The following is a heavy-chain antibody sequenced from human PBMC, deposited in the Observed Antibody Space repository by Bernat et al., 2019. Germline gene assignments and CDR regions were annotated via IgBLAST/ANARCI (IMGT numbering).Heavy chain of an antibody. D-gene: IGHD4-17*01. CDR3: AREYGDPNYYYYGMDV. Sequence: QVQLVQSGAEVKKPGASVKVSCKASGYTFTGYYMHWVRQAPGQGLEGMGWINPNSGGTNYAQKFQGWVTMTRDTSISTAYMELSRLRSDDTAVYYCAREYGDPNYYYYGMDVWGQGTTVTVSS. CDR2: INPNSGGT. V-gene: IGHV1-2*04. J-gene: IGHJ6*02. CDR1: GYTFTGYY.